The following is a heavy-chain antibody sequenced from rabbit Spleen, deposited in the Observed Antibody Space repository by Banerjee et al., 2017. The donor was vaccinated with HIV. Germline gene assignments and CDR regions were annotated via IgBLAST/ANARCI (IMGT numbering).Heavy chain of an antibody. CDR2: IDPVFGST. Sequence: QSLAESGGDLVKPGASLTLTCTASGFSFSSSDYMCWVRQAPGKGLEWIGYIDPVFGSTVYASWVNGRFSISSDNAQNTLYLQLNSLTAADTATYFCVREAGYAGYGDGNWWGQGTLVTVS. CDR1: GFSFSSSDY. V-gene: IGHV1S40*01. CDR3: VREAGYAGYGDGNW. J-gene: IGHJ3*01. D-gene: IGHD7-1*01.